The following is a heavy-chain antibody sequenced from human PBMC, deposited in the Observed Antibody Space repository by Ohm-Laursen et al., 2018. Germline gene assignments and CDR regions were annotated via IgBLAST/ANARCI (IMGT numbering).Heavy chain of an antibody. CDR1: GFTFSSYG. D-gene: IGHD1-14*01. CDR2: ITATGGST. CDR3: ARDPIDNNGYNPDY. Sequence: SLRLPCAASGFTFSSYGMNWVRQAPGKGLEWVSSITATGGSTYYADSVKCRFTISRDNAKNSVYLQMNSLRAEDTAIYYCARDPIDNNGYNPDYWGQGTLVTVSS. J-gene: IGHJ4*02. V-gene: IGHV3-23*01.